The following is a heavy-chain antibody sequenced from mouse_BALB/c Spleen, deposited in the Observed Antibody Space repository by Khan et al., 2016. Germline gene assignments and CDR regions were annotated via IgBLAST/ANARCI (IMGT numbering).Heavy chain of an antibody. J-gene: IGHJ3*01. CDR1: GFSLTGYG. D-gene: IGHD3-1*01. CDR2: IWGDGST. V-gene: IGHV2-6-7*01. CDR3: ALGAY. Sequence: QVQLKQSGPGLVAPSQSLSITCTVSGFSLTGYGVNWVSQPPGKGLEWLGMIWGDGSTDYNSAPKSRLSISKDNSKSQVFLKMNSLQTDDTARYYCALGAYWGQGTLVTVSA.